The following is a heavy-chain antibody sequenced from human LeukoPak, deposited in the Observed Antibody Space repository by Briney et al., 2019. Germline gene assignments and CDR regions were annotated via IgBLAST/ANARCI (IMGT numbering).Heavy chain of an antibody. CDR3: ARWDSSGYYTFDY. CDR2: IYYSGST. Sequence: SETLSLTCTVSGGSISSYYWSWIRQPPGKGLEWIGYIYYSGSTNYNPSLKSRVTISVDTSKNQFSLKPSSVTAADTAVYYCARWDSSGYYTFDYWGQGTLVTVSS. J-gene: IGHJ4*02. V-gene: IGHV4-59*01. CDR1: GGSISSYY. D-gene: IGHD3-22*01.